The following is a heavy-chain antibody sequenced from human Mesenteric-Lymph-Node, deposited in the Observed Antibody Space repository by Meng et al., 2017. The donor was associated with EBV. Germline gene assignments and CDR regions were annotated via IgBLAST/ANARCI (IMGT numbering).Heavy chain of an antibody. CDR3: AKLIRLGYCSGGTCPDY. CDR2: ISASLGNT. V-gene: IGHV3-23*01. J-gene: IGHJ4*02. Sequence: EVQLLESGGGLVQPGGSLRLSCDASGFTFSSYAMSWVRQAPGKGLEWVSTISASLGNTYYADSVQGRFTISRDNSKNTLYLQMNSLRADDTAIYYCAKLIRLGYCSGGTCPDYWGQGTLVTVSS. D-gene: IGHD2-15*01. CDR1: GFTFSSYA.